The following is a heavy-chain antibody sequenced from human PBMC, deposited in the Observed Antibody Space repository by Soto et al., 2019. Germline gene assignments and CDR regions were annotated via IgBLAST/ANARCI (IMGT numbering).Heavy chain of an antibody. CDR3: ARGPYYYDSSGPWGYFDL. CDR2: IYESGST. Sequence: SSETLSLTCAVYGESLNYYYWSWIRQSPGQGLEWIGEIYESGSTNYNPSLKSRATISAVWSAQQMSLKLKSVTAADTAAYYCARGPYYYDSSGPWGYFDLWGRGTLVT. CDR1: GESLNYYY. D-gene: IGHD3-22*01. V-gene: IGHV4-34*01. J-gene: IGHJ2*01.